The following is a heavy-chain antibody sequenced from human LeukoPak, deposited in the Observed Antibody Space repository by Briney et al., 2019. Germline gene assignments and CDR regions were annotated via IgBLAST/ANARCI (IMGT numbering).Heavy chain of an antibody. J-gene: IGHJ3*02. CDR2: INHSGST. V-gene: IGHV4-34*01. CDR1: GGSFSGYY. D-gene: IGHD2-21*02. CDR3: ARISLDPLPKAFDI. Sequence: SETLSLTCAVYGGSFSGYYWSWIRQPPGKGLEWIGEINHSGSTNYNPSLKSRVTISIDTSKNQFSLKLSSVTAADTALYYCARISLDPLPKAFDIWGQGAMVTVSS.